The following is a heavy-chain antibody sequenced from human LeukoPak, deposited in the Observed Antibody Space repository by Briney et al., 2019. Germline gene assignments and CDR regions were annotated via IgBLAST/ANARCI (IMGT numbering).Heavy chain of an antibody. J-gene: IGHJ4*02. CDR2: INPNSGGT. V-gene: IGHV1-2*02. CDR3: ARGWSLLWFGEGYFDY. Sequence: ASVTVSCKASGYTFTGYYMHWVRQAPGQGLEWMGWINPNSGGTNYAQKFQGRVTMTRDTSISTAYMELSRLRSDDTAVYYCARGWSLLWFGEGYFDYWGQGTLVTVSS. CDR1: GYTFTGYY. D-gene: IGHD3-10*01.